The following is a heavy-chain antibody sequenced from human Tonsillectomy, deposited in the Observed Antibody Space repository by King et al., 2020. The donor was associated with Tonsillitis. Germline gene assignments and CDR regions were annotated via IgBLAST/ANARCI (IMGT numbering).Heavy chain of an antibody. CDR2: IYSGGST. D-gene: IGHD5-24*01. J-gene: IGHJ2*01. CDR1: GFTVSSNY. V-gene: IGHV3-53*01. Sequence: VQLVESGGGLIQPGGSLRLSCAASGFTVSSNYMSWVRQAPGKGLEWVSVIYSGGSTYYADSVKGRFTISRDNSKNTLYLQMNSLRAEDTAVYYCARGRGDGYNFQFKLNWYFDLWGRGTLVTVSS. CDR3: ARGRGDGYNFQFKLNWYFDL.